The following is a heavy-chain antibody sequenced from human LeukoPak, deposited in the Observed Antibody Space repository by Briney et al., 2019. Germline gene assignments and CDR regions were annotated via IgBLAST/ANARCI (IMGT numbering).Heavy chain of an antibody. J-gene: IGHJ4*02. D-gene: IGHD4-23*01. Sequence: ARSLRLSCAASGFSFSSYGMHWVRQAPGKGLEWVAVISYDGRNKYYADSVKGRFTISRDNTKNTLYLQMNSLRAEDTAVYHCARELDYGGNSGMGYWGQGTLVTVSS. CDR2: ISYDGRNK. CDR1: GFSFSSYG. CDR3: ARELDYGGNSGMGY. V-gene: IGHV3-30*03.